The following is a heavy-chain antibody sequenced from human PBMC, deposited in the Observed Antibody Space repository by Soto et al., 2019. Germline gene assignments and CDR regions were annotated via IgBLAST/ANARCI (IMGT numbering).Heavy chain of an antibody. CDR3: ARARDIVVVPAAYYYYGMDV. CDR1: GGSFSCYY. V-gene: IGHV4-34*01. Sequence: SETLSLTCAVYGGSFSCYYWIWIRQPPGKGLEWIGEINHSGSTNYNPSLKSRVTISVDTSRNQFSLKLSSATAADTAVYYCARARDIVVVPAAYYYYGMDVWGQGTTVTVSS. CDR2: INHSGST. J-gene: IGHJ6*02. D-gene: IGHD2-2*01.